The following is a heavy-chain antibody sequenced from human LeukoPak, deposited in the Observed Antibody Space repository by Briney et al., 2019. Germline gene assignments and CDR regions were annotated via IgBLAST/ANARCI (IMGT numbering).Heavy chain of an antibody. CDR1: GFTFSSYA. Sequence: GGSLRLSCAASGFTFSSYAMSWVRQAPGKGLEWVSAISGSGGSTYYADSVKGRFTISRDNSKNTLYLQMNSLRAEDTAVDYCAKYYDILTGYLYPDYWGQGTLVTVSS. CDR3: AKYYDILTGYLYPDY. D-gene: IGHD3-9*01. J-gene: IGHJ4*02. V-gene: IGHV3-23*01. CDR2: ISGSGGST.